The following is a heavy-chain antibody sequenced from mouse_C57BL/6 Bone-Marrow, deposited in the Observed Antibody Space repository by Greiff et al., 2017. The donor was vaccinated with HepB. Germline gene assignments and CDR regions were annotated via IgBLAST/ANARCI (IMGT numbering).Heavy chain of an antibody. CDR2: IRSKSNNYAT. Sequence: EVKVVESGGGLVQPKGSLKLSCAASGFSFNTYAMNWVRQAPGKGLEWVARIRSKSNNYATYYADSVKDRFTISRDDSESMLYLQMNNLKTEDTAMYYCVRHETADWYFDVWGTGTTVTVSS. CDR1: GFSFNTYA. V-gene: IGHV10-1*01. J-gene: IGHJ1*03. CDR3: VRHETADWYFDV.